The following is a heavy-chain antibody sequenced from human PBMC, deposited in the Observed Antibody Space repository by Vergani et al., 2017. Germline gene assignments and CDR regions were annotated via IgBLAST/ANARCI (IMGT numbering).Heavy chain of an antibody. D-gene: IGHD3-22*01. Sequence: EVQLVESGGGLVQPGGSLRLSCAASGFTFSSYWMHWVRQAPGKGLVWVSRINSDGSSTTYADSVKGRFTISRDNAKNTLYLQMNSLRAEDTAVYYCARGGNYYDSSGYRDSLYWYFDLWGRGTLVTVSS. CDR2: INSDGSST. J-gene: IGHJ2*01. CDR1: GFTFSSYW. CDR3: ARGGNYYDSSGYRDSLYWYFDL. V-gene: IGHV3-74*01.